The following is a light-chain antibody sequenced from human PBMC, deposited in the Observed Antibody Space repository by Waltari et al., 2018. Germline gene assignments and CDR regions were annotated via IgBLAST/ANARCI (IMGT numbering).Light chain of an antibody. Sequence: NFMLTQPHSVAESPGKTVTSSCPRSRCSLASNYVNGYQQRPGSSPTTVIYEDNPRPSGVPDRFSGSIDSSSNSASLPISGLKTADEADYYCQSYDSSNQNWVFGGGTKLTVL. CDR1: RCSLASNY. CDR3: QSYDSSNQNWV. V-gene: IGLV6-57*01. CDR2: EDN. J-gene: IGLJ3*02.